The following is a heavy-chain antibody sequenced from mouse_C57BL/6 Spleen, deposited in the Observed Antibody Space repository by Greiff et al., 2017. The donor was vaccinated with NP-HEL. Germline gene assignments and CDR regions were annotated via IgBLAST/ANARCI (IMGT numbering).Heavy chain of an antibody. V-gene: IGHV1-59*01. Sequence: QVQLQQPGAELVRPGTSVKLSCKASGYTFTSYWMHWVKQRPGQGLEWIGVIDPSDSYTNYNQKFKGKATLTVDTSSSTAYMQLSSLTSEDSAVYYCARSIRKLAGTNFDYWGQGTTLTVSS. CDR2: IDPSDSYT. CDR3: ARSIRKLAGTNFDY. CDR1: GYTFTSYW. D-gene: IGHD4-1*01. J-gene: IGHJ2*01.